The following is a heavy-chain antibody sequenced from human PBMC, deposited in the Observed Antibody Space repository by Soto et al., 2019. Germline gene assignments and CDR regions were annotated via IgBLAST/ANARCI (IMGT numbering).Heavy chain of an antibody. V-gene: IGHV3-15*07. CDR1: GFTFNNAW. CDR3: TTDTTISRYGMDV. J-gene: IGHJ6*02. Sequence: PGGSLRLSCAASGFTFNNAWLNWVRQAPGKGLEWVGRIKSKTDGGTTDYAAPVKGRFTISRDDSKNTLYLQMNSLKTEDTAVYYCTTDTTISRYGMDVWGQGTTVTVSS. CDR2: IKSKTDGGTT. D-gene: IGHD5-12*01.